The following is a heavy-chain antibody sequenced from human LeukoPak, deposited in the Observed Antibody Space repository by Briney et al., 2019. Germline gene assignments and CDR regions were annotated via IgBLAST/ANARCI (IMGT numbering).Heavy chain of an antibody. D-gene: IGHD5-18*01. Sequence: GGSLRLSCAASGFTFSSYSRNWVRQARGKGLEWVSSISSSSSYIYYADSVKGRFTISRDNAKNSLYLQMNSLRAEDTAVYYCARGGVTAMVPHFDYWGQGTLVTVSS. CDR2: ISSSSSYI. V-gene: IGHV3-21*01. CDR3: ARGGVTAMVPHFDY. CDR1: GFTFSSYS. J-gene: IGHJ4*02.